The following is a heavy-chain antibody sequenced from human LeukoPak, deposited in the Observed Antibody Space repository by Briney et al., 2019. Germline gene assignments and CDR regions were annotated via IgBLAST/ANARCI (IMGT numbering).Heavy chain of an antibody. CDR3: AQDSRRAQWLALDS. CDR2: ISWNSGSI. CDR1: GFTFDDYA. D-gene: IGHD6-19*01. J-gene: IGHJ4*02. Sequence: GRSLRLSCAASGFTFDDYAMQWVRQAPGKGLEWVSGISWNSGSIGYAGSVKGRFTMSRDNAKNSLYLQMNSLRPEDTALYYCAQDSRRAQWLALDSWGQGTLVTVSS. V-gene: IGHV3-9*01.